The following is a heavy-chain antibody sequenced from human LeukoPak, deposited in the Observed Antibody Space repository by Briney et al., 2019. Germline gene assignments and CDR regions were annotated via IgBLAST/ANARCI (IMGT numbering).Heavy chain of an antibody. CDR1: GYTFTSYG. J-gene: IGHJ4*02. CDR3: AKENGNWGTFDY. CDR2: ISAYNVNA. Sequence: ASVKVSCKASGYTFTSYGISWVRQAPGHGLEWMGMISAYNVNAEYAQKYQGRVTMTTDTTTNTAFLELTSLRSDDTAVYYCAKENGNWGTFDYWGQGTLVTVSS. V-gene: IGHV1-18*01. D-gene: IGHD7-27*01.